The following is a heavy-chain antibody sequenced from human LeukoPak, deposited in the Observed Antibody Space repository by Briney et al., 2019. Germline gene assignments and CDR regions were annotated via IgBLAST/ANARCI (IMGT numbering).Heavy chain of an antibody. CDR2: IYHSGST. CDR1: GYSIISGYY. Sequence: PSETLSLTCTVSGYSIISGYYWAWIRQPPGKGLEWIGNIYHSGSTYYNPSLKTRVSMSVDTSKNQFSLRLSSVTAADTAVYYCARDGVTPNPFLVWSGYYSFQGWFDPWGQGTLVTVSS. J-gene: IGHJ5*02. V-gene: IGHV4-38-2*02. D-gene: IGHD3-3*01. CDR3: ARDGVTPNPFLVWSGYYSFQGWFDP.